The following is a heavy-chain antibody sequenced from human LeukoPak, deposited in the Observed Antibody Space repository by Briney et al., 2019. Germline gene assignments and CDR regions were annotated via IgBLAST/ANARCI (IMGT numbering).Heavy chain of an antibody. Sequence: GGSLRLSCAASGFTFSSYAMSWVRQAPGKGLEWVSAISGSGGSTYYADSVKGRFTISRDNSKNTLYLQMNSLRAEDTAVYYCAKAGAVVVAAKAFDYWGQGTLATVSS. CDR3: AKAGAVVVAAKAFDY. D-gene: IGHD2-15*01. CDR1: GFTFSSYA. V-gene: IGHV3-23*01. CDR2: ISGSGGST. J-gene: IGHJ4*02.